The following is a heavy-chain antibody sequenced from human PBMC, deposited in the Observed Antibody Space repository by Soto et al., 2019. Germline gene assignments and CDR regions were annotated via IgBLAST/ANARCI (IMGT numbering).Heavy chain of an antibody. J-gene: IGHJ4*02. Sequence: PSETLSLTCAVYGGSFRDYYWSWIRQSPGKGLEWIGEINHRGSTTYNPSLKSRVTMSLDTSKNQFSLELRSVTPADTAVYYCARLVYGDFDYWGQGSLVTVPQ. CDR3: ARLVYGDFDY. V-gene: IGHV4-34*01. CDR1: GGSFRDYY. D-gene: IGHD4-17*01. CDR2: INHRGST.